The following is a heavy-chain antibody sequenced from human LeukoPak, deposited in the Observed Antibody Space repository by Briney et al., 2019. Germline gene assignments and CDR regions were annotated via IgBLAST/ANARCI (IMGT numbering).Heavy chain of an antibody. J-gene: IGHJ4*02. Sequence: PGGSLRLSCAASGFTFSSYSMNWVRQAPGKGLEWVSAISGSGGSTYYADSVKGRFTISRDNSKNTLYLQMNSLRADDTALYYCARDDSSGYYPSGYWGQGTLVTVSS. CDR1: GFTFSSYS. CDR3: ARDDSSGYYPSGY. CDR2: ISGSGGST. V-gene: IGHV3-23*01. D-gene: IGHD3-22*01.